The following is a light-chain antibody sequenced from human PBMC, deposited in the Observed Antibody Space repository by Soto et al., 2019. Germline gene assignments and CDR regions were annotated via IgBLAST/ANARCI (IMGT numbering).Light chain of an antibody. CDR2: AAS. V-gene: IGKV1-39*01. CDR1: QSISSY. J-gene: IGKJ4*02. CDR3: QQSYSTPPYL. Sequence: DIQMTQSPSSLSASVGDRVTITCRASQSISSYLNWYQQKPGKAPKLLIYAASSLQSGVPSRFSGSGSGTDFTLTISSLQPEDFATYYCQQSYSTPPYLFGGGTKVEIK.